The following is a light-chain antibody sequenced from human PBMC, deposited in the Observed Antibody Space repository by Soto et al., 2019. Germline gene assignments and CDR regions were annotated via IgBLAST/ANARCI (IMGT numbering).Light chain of an antibody. CDR1: KTVLYNSTNENY. V-gene: IGKV4-1*01. Sequence: GSRGTMNRKKNKTVLYNSTNENYLAWYQLKPGQPPKLLISWASTRESGVPDRFSGSGSWTDFTLTISSLQADDVAVYHCQQYINFPRKFGQGTKVDIK. J-gene: IGKJ1*01. CDR3: QQYINFPRK. CDR2: WAS.